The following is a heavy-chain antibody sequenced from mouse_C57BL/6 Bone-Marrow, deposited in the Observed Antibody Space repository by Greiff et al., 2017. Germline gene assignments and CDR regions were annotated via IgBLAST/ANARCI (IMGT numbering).Heavy chain of an antibody. Sequence: DVKLQESGGGLVKPGGSLKLSCAASGFTFSSYTMSWVRQTPEKRLQWVAAISGGGGNTYYPYSVKGRFTISRDNDKNILYLQMSSLRSEDTALYYCSRQVTTVLATKYFDVWGTGTTVTVSS. CDR2: ISGGGGNT. CDR3: SRQVTTVLATKYFDV. CDR1: GFTFSSYT. J-gene: IGHJ1*03. D-gene: IGHD1-1*01. V-gene: IGHV5-9*01.